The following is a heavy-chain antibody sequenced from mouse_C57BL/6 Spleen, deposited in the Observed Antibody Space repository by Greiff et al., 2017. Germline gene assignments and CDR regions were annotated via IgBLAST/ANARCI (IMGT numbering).Heavy chain of an antibody. D-gene: IGHD1-1*01. CDR3: ARGITTVVATDGGYYFDY. CDR1: GYTFTDYY. CDR2: INPYNGGT. Sequence: EVQLQQSGPVLVKPGASVKMSCKASGYTFTDYYMNWVKQSHGKSLEWIGVINPYNGGTSYNQKFKGKATLTVDKSSSTAYMELNSLTSEDSAVYYCARGITTVVATDGGYYFDYWGQGTTLTVSS. V-gene: IGHV1-19*01. J-gene: IGHJ2*01.